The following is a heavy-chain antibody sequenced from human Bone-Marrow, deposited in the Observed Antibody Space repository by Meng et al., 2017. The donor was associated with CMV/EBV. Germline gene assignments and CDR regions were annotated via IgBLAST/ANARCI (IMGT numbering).Heavy chain of an antibody. D-gene: IGHD6-19*01. CDR2: IYYSGRT. CDR3: ARERDGGWFDY. Sequence: GSLRLSCTVSNGSISSYYWSWIRQPPGKRLEWIGFIYYSGRTNYNPSVKSRVTMSVDTSKNQFTLKLNSVTAADTAVYYCARERDGGWFDYWGQGTLVTVSS. J-gene: IGHJ4*02. V-gene: IGHV4-59*01. CDR1: NGSISSYY.